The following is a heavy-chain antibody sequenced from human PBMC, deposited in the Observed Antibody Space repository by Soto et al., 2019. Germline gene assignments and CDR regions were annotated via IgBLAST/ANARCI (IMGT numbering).Heavy chain of an antibody. J-gene: IGHJ4*02. Sequence: GESLKISCRGSGYSFTSYWISWVRQMPGKGLEWMGRIDPSDSDSNYSPSIQGHVTISADKSITTAYLQWNSLKASDTAMYYCARSFGASDYFDSWGQGTLVTVS. CDR3: ARSFGASDYFDS. CDR1: GYSFTSYW. D-gene: IGHD3-10*01. CDR2: IDPSDSDS. V-gene: IGHV5-10-1*01.